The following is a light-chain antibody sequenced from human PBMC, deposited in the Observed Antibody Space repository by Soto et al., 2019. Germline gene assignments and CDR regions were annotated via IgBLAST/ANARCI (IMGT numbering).Light chain of an antibody. V-gene: IGKV3-20*01. Sequence: EIVLTQSPGTLSLSPGERATRSCMASQNVRNNFLAWYQQKRGQAPRLLIWGASIRATDLPDRFSGGGSGTDFTLTISSLQSEDFAVYYCQQYNNWPPITFGQGTRLEIK. CDR1: QNVRNNF. J-gene: IGKJ5*01. CDR3: QQYNNWPPIT. CDR2: GAS.